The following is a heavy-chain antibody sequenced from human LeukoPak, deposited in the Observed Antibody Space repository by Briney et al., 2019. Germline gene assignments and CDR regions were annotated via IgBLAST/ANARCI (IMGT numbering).Heavy chain of an antibody. CDR2: INHSIIT. Sequence: PSETLSLTCTVYGGSFSDYYWTWIRQSPGKGLEWIGEINHSIITNYNPSLESRVTISVDTSKRQFSLILRSMTAADTAVYYCARGVRKTALRIWGQGTLVTVSS. D-gene: IGHD5-18*01. CDR3: ARGVRKTALRI. J-gene: IGHJ4*02. V-gene: IGHV4-34*01. CDR1: GGSFSDYY.